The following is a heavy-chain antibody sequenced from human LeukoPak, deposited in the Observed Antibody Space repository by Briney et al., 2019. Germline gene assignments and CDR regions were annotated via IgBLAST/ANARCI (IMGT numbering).Heavy chain of an antibody. D-gene: IGHD4-17*01. CDR1: GFTFSSYS. J-gene: IGHJ6*02. Sequence: PGGSLRLSCAASGFTFSSYSMNWVRQAPGKGLEWVSSISSSSSYIYYADSVKGRFTISRDNAKNSLYLQMNNLRAEDTAVYYCARADGDSSYGMDVWGQGTTVTVSS. CDR3: ARADGDSSYGMDV. CDR2: ISSSSSYI. V-gene: IGHV3-21*01.